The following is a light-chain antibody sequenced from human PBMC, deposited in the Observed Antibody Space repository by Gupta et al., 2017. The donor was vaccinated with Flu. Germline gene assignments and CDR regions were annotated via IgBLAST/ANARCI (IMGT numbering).Light chain of an antibody. CDR2: GVS. Sequence: GTLSLSPGERPTLSCTASQSINSNFIAWYQQKPGHAPRLLIYGVSRRATGIPDRFTGSGSGTDFTLTISRLEPEDFAVYYCQQYDGEPRTFGQGTKVEIQ. V-gene: IGKV3-20*01. CDR3: QQYDGEPRT. J-gene: IGKJ1*01. CDR1: QSINSNF.